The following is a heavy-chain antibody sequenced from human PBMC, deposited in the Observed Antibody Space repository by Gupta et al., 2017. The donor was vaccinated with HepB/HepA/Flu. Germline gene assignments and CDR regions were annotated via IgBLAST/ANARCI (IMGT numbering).Heavy chain of an antibody. Sequence: QVQLVQSGAEVKKPGASVKVSCKASGYSFTGQHIHWVRQAPGQGLEWMGWINPNSGSTNYAQKFQDWVTMSRDTSISTAYMELRSLKSDDTAIYYCARGGGIALEFDYWGQGTLVTVSS. V-gene: IGHV1-2*04. J-gene: IGHJ4*02. D-gene: IGHD6-13*01. CDR3: ARGGGIALEFDY. CDR2: INPNSGST. CDR1: GYSFTGQH.